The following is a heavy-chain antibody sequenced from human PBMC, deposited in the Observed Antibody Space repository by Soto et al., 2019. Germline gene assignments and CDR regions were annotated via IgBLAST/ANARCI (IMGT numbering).Heavy chain of an antibody. D-gene: IGHD3-10*01. CDR3: AHRPFEYYYGSGSYFWFDP. Sequence: SGPTLVKPTQTLTLTCTFSGFSLSTSGVGVGWIRQPPGKALEWLALIYWNDDKRYSPSLRSRLTITKDTSKNQVVLTMTNMDPVDTATYYCAHRPFEYYYGSGSYFWFDPWGQGTLVTVSS. J-gene: IGHJ5*02. V-gene: IGHV2-5*01. CDR1: GFSLSTSGVG. CDR2: IYWNDDK.